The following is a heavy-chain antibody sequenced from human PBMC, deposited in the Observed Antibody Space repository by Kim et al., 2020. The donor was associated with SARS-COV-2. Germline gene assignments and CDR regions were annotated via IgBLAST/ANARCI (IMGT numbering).Heavy chain of an antibody. V-gene: IGHV3-33*01. D-gene: IGHD6-6*01. CDR2: IWYDGSNK. Sequence: GGSLRLSCAASGFTFSNYGMHWVRQAPGKGLEWVAVIWYDGSNKFYADSVKGRFTISRDNSKNTLYLQMNSLRAEDTAVYYCARGGIASRPPFDYWGQGTLVTVSS. J-gene: IGHJ4*02. CDR1: GFTFSNYG. CDR3: ARGGIASRPPFDY.